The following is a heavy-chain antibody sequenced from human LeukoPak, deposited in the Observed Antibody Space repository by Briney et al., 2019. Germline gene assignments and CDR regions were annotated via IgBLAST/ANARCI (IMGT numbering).Heavy chain of an antibody. D-gene: IGHD1-26*01. Sequence: EASVKVSCKASGYTFTGYYMHWVRQAPGQGLEWMGWINPNSGGTNYAQKFQGRVTMTRDTSISTAYMELSRLRSDDTAVYYCARDLGGSYSGMDVWGQGTTVTVSS. CDR2: INPNSGGT. V-gene: IGHV1-2*02. J-gene: IGHJ6*02. CDR3: ARDLGGSYSGMDV. CDR1: GYTFTGYY.